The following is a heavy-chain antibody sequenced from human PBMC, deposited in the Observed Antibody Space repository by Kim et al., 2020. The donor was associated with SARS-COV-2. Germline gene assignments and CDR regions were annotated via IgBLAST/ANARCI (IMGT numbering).Heavy chain of an antibody. J-gene: IGHJ4*02. CDR2: IYPGNSDP. V-gene: IGHV5-51*01. CDR1: GYSFTSYW. Sequence: GESLKISCKASGYSFTSYWIGWVRQMPGKGLEWMGIIYPGNSDPRYSPSFQGQVTIPADKSVNTAYLQWSGLKASDTAMYFCATTLRVPGNIDGFEFWGQGTLVTVSS. CDR3: ATTLRVPGNIDGFEF. D-gene: IGHD6-19*01.